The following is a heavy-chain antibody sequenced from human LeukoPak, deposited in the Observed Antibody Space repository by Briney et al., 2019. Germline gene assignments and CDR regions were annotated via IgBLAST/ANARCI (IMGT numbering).Heavy chain of an antibody. CDR1: GFTFSSYS. CDR3: ARASGASSSWYLGLYYYYYMDV. Sequence: GGSLRLSCAASGFTFSSYSMNWVRRAPGKGLEWVSSISSSSSYIYYADSVKGRFTISRDNAKNSLYLQMNSLRAEDTAVYYCARASGASSSWYLGLYYYYYMDVWGKGTTVTVSS. J-gene: IGHJ6*03. D-gene: IGHD6-13*01. V-gene: IGHV3-21*01. CDR2: ISSSSSYI.